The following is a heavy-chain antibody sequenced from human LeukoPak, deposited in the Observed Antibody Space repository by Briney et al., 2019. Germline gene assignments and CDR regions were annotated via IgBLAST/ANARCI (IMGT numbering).Heavy chain of an antibody. CDR1: GFSFDDYA. Sequence: GGSLRLSCAASGFSFDDYAMHWVRQVPGKGLEWVSGIDWNSGYIGYADSVKGRFIISRDNSKNSLYLQMDSLRAEDTALYYCAKDSLRGSSWDFDYWGQGTLVTVSS. D-gene: IGHD6-13*01. J-gene: IGHJ4*02. V-gene: IGHV3-9*01. CDR3: AKDSLRGSSWDFDY. CDR2: IDWNSGYI.